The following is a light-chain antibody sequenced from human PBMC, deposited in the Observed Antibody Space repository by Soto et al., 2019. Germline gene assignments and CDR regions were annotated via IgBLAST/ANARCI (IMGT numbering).Light chain of an antibody. J-gene: IGKJ1*01. CDR3: LQDYNYPQT. Sequence: IQMTQSPSSLSASVGDRVNITCRASQDIRDALGWYQLRPGKAPKLLIFSASSLESGVSSRFSGSGSGTDFTLIISGLQPEDFATYYCLQDYNYPQTFGQGTRVEIK. CDR1: QDIRDA. CDR2: SAS. V-gene: IGKV1-6*01.